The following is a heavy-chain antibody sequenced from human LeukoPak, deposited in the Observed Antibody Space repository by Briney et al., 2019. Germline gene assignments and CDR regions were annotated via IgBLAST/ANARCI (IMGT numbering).Heavy chain of an antibody. J-gene: IGHJ6*02. D-gene: IGHD4-11*01. Sequence: SETLSLTCAVYGGSFSGYYWSWIRQPPGKGLEWLGEINHSGSTNYNPSLKSRVTISVDTSKNQFSLKLSYVTAADTAVYYCARGGTTETTATHYGMDVWGQATTVTVSS. CDR2: INHSGST. V-gene: IGHV4-34*01. CDR1: GGSFSGYY. CDR3: ARGGTTETTATHYGMDV.